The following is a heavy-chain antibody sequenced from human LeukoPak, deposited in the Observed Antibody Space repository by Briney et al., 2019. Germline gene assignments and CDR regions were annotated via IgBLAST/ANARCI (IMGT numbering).Heavy chain of an antibody. J-gene: IGHJ3*02. Sequence: GGSLRLSCAASGFTFSSFGMHLVRQAPGKGLEWVAVISYNGRNKYYADSVKGRLTISRDNSKNTLYLQMNSLRAEDTAVYYCAKDLLVAGDAIDIWGQGTMVTVSS. CDR3: AKDLLVAGDAIDI. CDR1: GFTFSSFG. CDR2: ISYNGRNK. D-gene: IGHD1-26*01. V-gene: IGHV3-30*18.